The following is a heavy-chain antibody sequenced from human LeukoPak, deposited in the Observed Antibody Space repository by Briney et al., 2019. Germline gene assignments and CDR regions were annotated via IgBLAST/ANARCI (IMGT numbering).Heavy chain of an antibody. CDR3: ARGLSAAPPGRY. D-gene: IGHD6-13*01. J-gene: IGHJ4*02. Sequence: SETLSLTCAVYGGSFSGYYWGWIRRPPGKGLEWIGEINHSGSTNYNPSLKSRVTISVDTSKNQFSLKLSSVTAADTAVYYCARGLSAAPPGRYWGQGTLVTVSS. V-gene: IGHV4-34*01. CDR1: GGSFSGYY. CDR2: INHSGST.